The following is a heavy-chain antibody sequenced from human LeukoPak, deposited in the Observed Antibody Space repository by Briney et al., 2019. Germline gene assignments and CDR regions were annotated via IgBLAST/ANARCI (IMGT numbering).Heavy chain of an antibody. V-gene: IGHV4-4*07. J-gene: IGHJ4*02. CDR2: IYTSGST. CDR3: VGDWERLPGDYYFDY. D-gene: IGHD1-26*01. CDR1: GGSISSYY. Sequence: SETLSLTCTVSGGSISSYYWSWIRQPAGKGLEWIGRIYTSGSTNYNPSLKSRVTMSVDTSKNQFSLKLSSVTAADTAVYYCVGDWERLPGDYYFDYWGQGTLVTVSS.